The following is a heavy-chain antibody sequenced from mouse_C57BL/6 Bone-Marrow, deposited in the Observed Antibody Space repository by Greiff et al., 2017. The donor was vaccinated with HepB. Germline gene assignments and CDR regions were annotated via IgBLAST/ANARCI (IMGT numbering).Heavy chain of an antibody. CDR3: TRSREYYGYERYFDY. CDR2: IYPGNSDT. V-gene: IGHV1-5*01. D-gene: IGHD2-2*01. CDR1: GYTFTSYW. J-gene: IGHJ2*01. Sequence: VQLQQSGTVLARPGASVKMSCKTSGYTFTSYWMHWVNQRPGQGLEWIGAIYPGNSDTSYNQKFKGKRNLTAVTSASTVYMELSSLTKEDSAAYYCTRSREYYGYERYFDYWGQGTTLTVSS.